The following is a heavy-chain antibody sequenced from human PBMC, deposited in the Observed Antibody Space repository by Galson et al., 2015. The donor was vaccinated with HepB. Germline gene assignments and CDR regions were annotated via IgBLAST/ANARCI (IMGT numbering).Heavy chain of an antibody. CDR2: VNPNSGGT. Sequence: SVKVSCKASGYTFIDYYIYWVRQAPGQGLEWMGWVNPNSGGTNYAQKFQGRVTLTRDTSISTACMELSSLRAEDTAIYYCARLRAHAFDIWGQGTMVTVSS. CDR1: GYTFIDYY. V-gene: IGHV1-2*02. J-gene: IGHJ3*02. CDR3: ARLRAHAFDI.